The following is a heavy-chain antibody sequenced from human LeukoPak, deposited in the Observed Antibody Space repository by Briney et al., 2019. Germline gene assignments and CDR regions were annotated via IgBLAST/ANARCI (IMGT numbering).Heavy chain of an antibody. CDR2: IYYSGST. Sequence: SRTLSLTCTVAGGSISSGGYYWSWIRQHPGKGLEWIGYIYYSGSTYYNPPLNSRVTISVDTSKNQFSLKLSSVTAADTAVYYRARVRQLVIDYWGQGTLVTVSS. J-gene: IGHJ4*02. D-gene: IGHD6-6*01. CDR3: ARVRQLVIDY. V-gene: IGHV4-31*03. CDR1: GGSISSGGYY.